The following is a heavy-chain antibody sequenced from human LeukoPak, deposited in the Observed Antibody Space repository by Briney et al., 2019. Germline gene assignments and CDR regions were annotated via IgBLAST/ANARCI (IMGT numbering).Heavy chain of an antibody. CDR2: INPNSGGT. J-gene: IGHJ1*01. Sequence: ASVKVSCKASGYTFTGYYMHWVRQAPGQGLEWMGWINPNSGGTNYAQKFQGRVTMTRDTSISTAYMELSRLRSDDTAVYYCARAGHYSSSWFTSSAEYFQHWGQGTLVTVSS. D-gene: IGHD6-13*01. CDR3: ARAGHYSSSWFTSSAEYFQH. CDR1: GYTFTGYY. V-gene: IGHV1-2*02.